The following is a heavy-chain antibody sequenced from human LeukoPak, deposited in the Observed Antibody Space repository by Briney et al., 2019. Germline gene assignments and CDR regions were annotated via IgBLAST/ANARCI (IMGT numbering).Heavy chain of an antibody. CDR3: ARDRRGNYFDDHFDY. CDR2: IYYTGIT. V-gene: IGHV4-59*01. J-gene: IGHJ4*01. CDR1: GGSINNYY. Sequence: SETLSLTCTVSGGSINNYYWSWIRQPPGKGLEWIGYIYYTGITNYNPSLKSRVIISVDTSKNHFSLNLSSVTAADTAVYYCARDRRGNYFDDHFDYWGHGTLVTISS. D-gene: IGHD2/OR15-2a*01.